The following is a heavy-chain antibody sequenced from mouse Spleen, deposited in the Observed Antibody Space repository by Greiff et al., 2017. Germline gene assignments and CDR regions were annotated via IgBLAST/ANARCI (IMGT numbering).Heavy chain of an antibody. CDR3: ASSAGTPFDY. V-gene: IGHV5-9-3*01. Sequence: EVQRVESGGGLVKPGGSLKLSCAASGFTFSSYAMSWVRQTPEQRLEWVATISSGGSYTYYPDSVKGRFTISRDNAKNTLYLQMSSLRSEDTAMYYCASSAGTPFDYWGQGTTLTVSS. CDR1: GFTFSSYA. J-gene: IGHJ2*01. D-gene: IGHD4-1*01. CDR2: ISSGGSYT.